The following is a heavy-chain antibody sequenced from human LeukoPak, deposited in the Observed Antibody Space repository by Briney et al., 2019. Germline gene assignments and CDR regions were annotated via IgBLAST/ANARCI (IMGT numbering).Heavy chain of an antibody. CDR3: TTEVPGEYYYYMDV. Sequence: GGSLRLSCAASGFTFSNAWMSWVRQAPGKGLEWVGRIKSKTDGGTTDYAAPVKGRFTISRDDSKNTLYLQMNSLKTEDTAVYYCTTEVPGEYYYYMDVWGKGTTVTVSS. V-gene: IGHV3-15*01. D-gene: IGHD3-10*01. J-gene: IGHJ6*03. CDR2: IKSKTDGGTT. CDR1: GFTFSNAW.